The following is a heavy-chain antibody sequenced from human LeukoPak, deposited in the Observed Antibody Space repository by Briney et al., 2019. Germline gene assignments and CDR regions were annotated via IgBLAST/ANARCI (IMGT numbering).Heavy chain of an antibody. J-gene: IGHJ5*02. CDR2: INPNSGGT. D-gene: IGHD1-26*01. V-gene: IGHV1-2*02. CDR1: GYTSTGYY. Sequence: ASVKVSCKASGYTSTGYYMHWVRQAPGQGLEWMGWINPNSGGTNYAQKFQGRVTMTRDTSISTAYMELSRLRSDDTAVYYCARVGGRYNWFDPWGQGTLVTVSS. CDR3: ARVGGRYNWFDP.